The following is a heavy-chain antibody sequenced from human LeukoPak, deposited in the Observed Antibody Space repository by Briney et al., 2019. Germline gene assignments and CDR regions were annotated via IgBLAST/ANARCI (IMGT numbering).Heavy chain of an antibody. CDR1: GFTFSSYG. J-gene: IGHJ4*02. D-gene: IGHD3-10*01. Sequence: GGSLRLSCAASGFTFSSYGMHWVRQAPGKGLEWVAVISYDGSNKYYADSVKGRFTISRDNSKNTLYLQMNSLRAEDTAVYYCAKGREYYGSGPFDYWGQGTVVTVSS. CDR2: ISYDGSNK. CDR3: AKGREYYGSGPFDY. V-gene: IGHV3-30*18.